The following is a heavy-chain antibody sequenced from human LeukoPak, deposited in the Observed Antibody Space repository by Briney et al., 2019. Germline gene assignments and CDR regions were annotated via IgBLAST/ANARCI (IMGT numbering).Heavy chain of an antibody. Sequence: GGSLRLSCAASGFTVNTYAMSWVRQAPGKGLEWVSGISGSGGNTYYADSVKGRFTISRDNSKNTLYLQMNSLRAEDTAVYYCARQRCSSTTTCYESHRWFDPWGQGTLVTVSS. D-gene: IGHD2-2*01. V-gene: IGHV3-23*01. J-gene: IGHJ5*02. CDR2: ISGSGGNT. CDR1: GFTVNTYA. CDR3: ARQRCSSTTTCYESHRWFDP.